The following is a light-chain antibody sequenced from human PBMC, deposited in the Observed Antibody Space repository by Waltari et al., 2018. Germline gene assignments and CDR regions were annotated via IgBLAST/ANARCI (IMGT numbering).Light chain of an antibody. Sequence: SCRASRSVTRALAWYQQKPGQAPRLLIYGASNRATGIPDRFSGSGSGTDFSLTISRLEPEDFAVYYCQHYVRLPATFGQGTKVEIK. CDR3: QHYVRLPAT. CDR2: GAS. V-gene: IGKV3-20*01. J-gene: IGKJ1*01. CDR1: RSVTRAL.